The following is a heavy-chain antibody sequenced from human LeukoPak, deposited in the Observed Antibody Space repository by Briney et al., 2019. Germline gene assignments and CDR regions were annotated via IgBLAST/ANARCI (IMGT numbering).Heavy chain of an antibody. CDR2: INHSGST. V-gene: IGHV4-34*01. Sequence: SETLSLTCAVYGGSFSGYYWSWIRQPPGKGLEWIGEINHSGSTNYNPSLKSRVTISVDTSKNQFSLKLSSVTAADTAVYYCARRGGGSHRRHFDYWGQGTLVTVSS. D-gene: IGHD1-26*01. J-gene: IGHJ4*02. CDR1: GGSFSGYY. CDR3: ARRGGGSHRRHFDY.